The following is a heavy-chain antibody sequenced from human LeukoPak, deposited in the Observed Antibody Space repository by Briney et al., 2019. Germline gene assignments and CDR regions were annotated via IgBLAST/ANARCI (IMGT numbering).Heavy chain of an antibody. CDR3: AKETYYYDSSGYYYTGAFDI. J-gene: IGHJ3*02. V-gene: IGHV3-30*18. CDR1: GFTFSSYA. Sequence: GGSLRLSCAPSGFTFSSYAMSWVRQAPGKGLEWVAVISYDGSNKYYADSVKGRFTISRDNSKNTLYLQMNSLRAEDTAVYYCAKETYYYDSSGYYYTGAFDIWGQGTMVTVSS. D-gene: IGHD3-22*01. CDR2: ISYDGSNK.